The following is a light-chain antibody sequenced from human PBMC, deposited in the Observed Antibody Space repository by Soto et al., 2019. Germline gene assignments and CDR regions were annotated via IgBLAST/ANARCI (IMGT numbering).Light chain of an antibody. Sequence: QSVLTQPASVSGSPGQSITISCTGTSSDVGSYNLVSWYQQHPGKAPKLMIYEVSKRPSGVSNRFSGSKSGNTASLTISGLQAEDEADYYCSSYAGSSTLRYVFVPGTKVPDL. CDR1: SSDVGSYNL. CDR2: EVS. V-gene: IGLV2-23*02. J-gene: IGLJ1*01. CDR3: SSYAGSSTLRYV.